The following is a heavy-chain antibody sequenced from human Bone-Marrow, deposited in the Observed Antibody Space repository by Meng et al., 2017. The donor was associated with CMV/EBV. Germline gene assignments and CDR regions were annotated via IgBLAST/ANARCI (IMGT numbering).Heavy chain of an antibody. CDR1: TYGSYA. Sequence: TYGSYAISWVRQAPGQGLEWMGGIIPIFGTANYAQKFQGRVTITTDESTSTAYMELSSLRSEDTAVYYCARAYHSYDSSGYYYPFDYWGQGTLVTVSS. D-gene: IGHD3-22*01. CDR2: IIPIFGTA. J-gene: IGHJ4*02. CDR3: ARAYHSYDSSGYYYPFDY. V-gene: IGHV1-69*05.